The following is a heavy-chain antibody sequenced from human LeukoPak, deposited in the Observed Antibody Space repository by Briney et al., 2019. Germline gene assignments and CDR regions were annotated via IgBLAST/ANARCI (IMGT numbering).Heavy chain of an antibody. V-gene: IGHV4-30-2*01. CDR2: IYHSGST. D-gene: IGHD5-24*01. CDR1: GGSISSGGYS. CDR3: ARDGYNLGGFDY. Sequence: SETLSLTCAVFGGSISSGGYSWSWIRQPPGKGLEWIGYIYHSGSTYYNPSLKSRVTISVDRSKNQFSLKLSSVTAADTAVYYCARDGYNLGGFDYWGQGTLVTVSS. J-gene: IGHJ4*02.